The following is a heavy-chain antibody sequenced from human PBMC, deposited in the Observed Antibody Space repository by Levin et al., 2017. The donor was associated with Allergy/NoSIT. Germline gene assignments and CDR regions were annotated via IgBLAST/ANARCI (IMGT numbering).Heavy chain of an antibody. CDR1: GFTFSNYG. CDR3: ARGYEVSHPVDEEFDF. J-gene: IGHJ4*02. D-gene: IGHD2-15*01. CDR2: ISYHGTNK. V-gene: IGHV3-30*03. Sequence: GGSLRLSCAASGFTFSNYGMHWVRQAPGKGLEWVAVISYHGTNKYYADSVQGRFTISRDNSKNTLYLQLNNLRAEDTAVYYCARGYEVSHPVDEEFDFWCQGTLVTVSS.